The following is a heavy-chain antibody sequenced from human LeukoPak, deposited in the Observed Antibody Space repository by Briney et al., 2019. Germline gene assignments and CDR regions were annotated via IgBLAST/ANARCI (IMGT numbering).Heavy chain of an antibody. CDR3: AKRGVVIRVVLVGFHKEAYYFDS. CDR1: GITLSNYG. J-gene: IGHJ4*02. CDR2: ISDSGGRT. Sequence: PGGSLRLSCGVSGITLSNYGMSWVRRAPGKGLEWVAGISDSGGRTNYADSVKGRFTISRDSPKNTLYLQMNSLRVEDTAVYFCAKRGVVIRVVLVGFHKEAYYFDSWGQGALVTVSS. V-gene: IGHV3-23*01. D-gene: IGHD3-10*01.